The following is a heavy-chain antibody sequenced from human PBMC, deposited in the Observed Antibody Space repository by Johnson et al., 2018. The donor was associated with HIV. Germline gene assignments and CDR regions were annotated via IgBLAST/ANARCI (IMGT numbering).Heavy chain of an antibody. CDR2: INWNGGST. CDR3: AKSSVTDAFDM. Sequence: WVRQAPGKGLEWVSGINWNGGSTHHADSVKGRFTISRDNSKNTLYLQMNSLRAEDTAVYYCAKSSVTDAFDMWGQGTMATVSS. D-gene: IGHD6-19*01. J-gene: IGHJ3*02. V-gene: IGHV3-20*03.